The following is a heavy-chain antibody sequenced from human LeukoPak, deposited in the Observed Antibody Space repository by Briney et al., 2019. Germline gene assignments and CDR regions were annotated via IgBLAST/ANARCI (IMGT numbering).Heavy chain of an antibody. J-gene: IGHJ4*02. CDR2: INPNSGGT. D-gene: IGHD3-10*01. Sequence: ASVKVSCKASGYTFTGYYMHWVRQAPGQGLEWMGWINPNSGGTNYAQKFQGRVTMTRDTSISTAYMELSRLRSDDTAVYYCARGRYGSGTYDGGYFDYWGQGTLVTVSS. CDR1: GYTFTGYY. V-gene: IGHV1-2*02. CDR3: ARGRYGSGTYDGGYFDY.